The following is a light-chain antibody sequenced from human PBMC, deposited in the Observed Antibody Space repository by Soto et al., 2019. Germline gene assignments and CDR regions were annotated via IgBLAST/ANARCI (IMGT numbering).Light chain of an antibody. Sequence: SYELTQPPSVSVAPGQTARITCGGHNIESKSVHWYQQRPGQAPVLVIYVDSDRPSGIPDRFSASTSGNTAALTISRVEAGDEADYYCQVWDTISDHYVFGSGTKVTVL. J-gene: IGLJ1*01. CDR1: NIESKS. V-gene: IGLV3-21*02. CDR3: QVWDTISDHYV. CDR2: VDS.